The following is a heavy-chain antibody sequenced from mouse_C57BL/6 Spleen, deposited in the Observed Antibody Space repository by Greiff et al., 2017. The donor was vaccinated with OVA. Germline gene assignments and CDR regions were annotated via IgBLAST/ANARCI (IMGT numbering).Heavy chain of an antibody. D-gene: IGHD1-1*01. Sequence: QLQQPGAELVKPGASVKMSCKASGYTFTSYWITWVKQRPGQGLEWIGDIYPGSGSTNYNEKFKSKATLTVDTSSSTAYMQLSSLTSEDSAVYYCARGFDYYYGFDYWGQGTTLTVSS. J-gene: IGHJ2*01. CDR1: GYTFTSYW. CDR2: IYPGSGST. CDR3: ARGFDYYYGFDY. V-gene: IGHV1-55*01.